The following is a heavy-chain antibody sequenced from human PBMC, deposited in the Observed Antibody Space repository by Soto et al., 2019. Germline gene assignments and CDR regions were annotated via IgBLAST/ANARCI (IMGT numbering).Heavy chain of an antibody. CDR1: GGTFSSYT. Sequence: QVQLVQSGAEVKKPGSSVKVSCKASGGTFSSYTISWVRQAPGQGLEWMGRIIPILGIANYAQKFQGRVTITADNSTSTAYMELSSLRSEDTAVYYCARDCSSTSCSKYYWGQGTLVTVSS. J-gene: IGHJ4*02. V-gene: IGHV1-69*08. CDR2: IIPILGIA. D-gene: IGHD2-2*01. CDR3: ARDCSSTSCSKYY.